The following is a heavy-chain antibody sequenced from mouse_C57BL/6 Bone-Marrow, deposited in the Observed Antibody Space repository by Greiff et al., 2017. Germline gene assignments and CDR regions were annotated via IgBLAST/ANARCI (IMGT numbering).Heavy chain of an antibody. CDR1: GYAFSSYW. CDR2: IYPGDGDT. Sequence: VQLQQSGAELVKPGASVKISCKASGYAFSSYWMNWVKQRPGKGLEWIGQIYPGDGDTNYNGKFKGKATLTADKSSSTADMQLSSLTSEDSAVYFCARRHGTTVDYFDYWGQGTTLTVSS. V-gene: IGHV1-80*01. D-gene: IGHD1-1*01. CDR3: ARRHGTTVDYFDY. J-gene: IGHJ2*01.